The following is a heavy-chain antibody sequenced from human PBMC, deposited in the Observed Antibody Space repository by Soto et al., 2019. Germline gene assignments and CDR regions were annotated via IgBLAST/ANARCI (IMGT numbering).Heavy chain of an antibody. CDR2: IKQDGSEK. J-gene: IGHJ6*02. Sequence: LGLSCAASGFTFSSYWMSWVRQAPGKGLEWVANIKQDGSEKYYVDSVKGRFTISRDNAKNSLYLQMNSLRAEDTAVYYCARSPAAGTIFYYYGMDVWGQGTTVTVSS. D-gene: IGHD6-13*01. CDR1: GFTFSSYW. V-gene: IGHV3-7*03. CDR3: ARSPAAGTIFYYYGMDV.